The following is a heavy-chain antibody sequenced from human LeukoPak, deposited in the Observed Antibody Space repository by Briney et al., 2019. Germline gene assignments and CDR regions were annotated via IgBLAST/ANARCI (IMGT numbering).Heavy chain of an antibody. CDR2: IYYSGST. V-gene: IGHV4-59*01. Sequence: SETLSLTCTVSGGAISTYYWSWIRQSPGKGLEWIGHIYYSGSTNYNPSLKSRVTMSVDTSKNQFSLKLNSVTAADTAVYYCARGGITVFGVVNYYFDSWGQGTLVTVSS. CDR1: GGAISTYY. CDR3: ARGGITVFGVVNYYFDS. J-gene: IGHJ4*02. D-gene: IGHD3-3*01.